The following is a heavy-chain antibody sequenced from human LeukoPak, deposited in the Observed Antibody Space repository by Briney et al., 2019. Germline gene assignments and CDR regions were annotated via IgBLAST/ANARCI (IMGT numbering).Heavy chain of an antibody. V-gene: IGHV4-39*01. Sequence: SETLSLTCTVSGGSIRSSYYYWGWIRQPPGKGLEWIGSIYDSGSTYYNPSLKSRVTISVDTSKNQFSLKLNSVTAADTAVYYCARHYDLWSGYNYWGQGLLVTVSS. CDR1: GGSIRSSYYY. D-gene: IGHD3-3*01. CDR3: ARHYDLWSGYNY. J-gene: IGHJ4*02. CDR2: IYDSGST.